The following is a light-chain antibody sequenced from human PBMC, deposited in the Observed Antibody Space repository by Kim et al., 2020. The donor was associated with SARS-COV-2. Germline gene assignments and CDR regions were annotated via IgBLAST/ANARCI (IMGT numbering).Light chain of an antibody. J-gene: IGLJ3*02. V-gene: IGLV2-14*03. CDR2: AVN. CDR3: ISFTTATTWV. Sequence: QSALTQPASVSGTPGQSITISCTGTSSDIGSYNYVAWFQQHPGKVPELIIYAVNNRPSRISNRSSGSKSGNTASLTISGLQAEDEADYYCISFTTATTWVFGGGTRLTVL. CDR1: SSDIGSYNY.